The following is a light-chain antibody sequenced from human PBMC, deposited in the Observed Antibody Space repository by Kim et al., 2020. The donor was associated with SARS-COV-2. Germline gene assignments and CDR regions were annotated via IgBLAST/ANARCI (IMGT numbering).Light chain of an antibody. V-gene: IGKV3-11*01. CDR2: DAS. J-gene: IGKJ5*01. CDR3: QQRRNLIS. CDR1: QGVGFS. Sequence: PLSEGESATRCCRASQGVGFSLAWYQQKPGHAPSIDSYDASNRATGITVRFSGGGSGTDFTLSISSLEPDDFAVYYCQQRRNLISFGQGTRLEIK.